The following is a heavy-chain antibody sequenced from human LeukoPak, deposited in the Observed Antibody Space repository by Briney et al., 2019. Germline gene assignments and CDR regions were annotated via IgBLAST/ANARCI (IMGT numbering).Heavy chain of an antibody. D-gene: IGHD3-9*01. Sequence: PGGSLRLSCAASGFTFSSYSMNWVRQAPGKGLEWVSSISSSSSYIYYADSVKGRFTISRDNAKNSLYLQMNSLRAEDTAVYYCARGTGDILTGYFHVYFDYWGQGTLVTVSS. J-gene: IGHJ4*02. CDR1: GFTFSSYS. CDR2: ISSSSSYI. CDR3: ARGTGDILTGYFHVYFDY. V-gene: IGHV3-21*01.